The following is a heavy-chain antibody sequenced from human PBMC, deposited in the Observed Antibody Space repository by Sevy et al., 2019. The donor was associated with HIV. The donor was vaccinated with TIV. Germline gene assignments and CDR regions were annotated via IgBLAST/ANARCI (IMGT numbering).Heavy chain of an antibody. CDR3: AGARYDGSGSFDAFDI. CDR1: GFTVSSNY. D-gene: IGHD3-22*01. CDR2: IYSGGST. Sequence: GGSLRLSCAASGFTVSSNYMSWVRQAPGKGLEWVSVIYSGGSTYYADSVKGRFTISRDNSKNTLYLQMDSLRTEDTAIYYCAGARYDGSGSFDAFDIWGQGTMVTVSS. J-gene: IGHJ3*02. V-gene: IGHV3-53*01.